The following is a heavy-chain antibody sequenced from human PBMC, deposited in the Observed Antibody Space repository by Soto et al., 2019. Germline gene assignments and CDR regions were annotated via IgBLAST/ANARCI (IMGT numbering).Heavy chain of an antibody. V-gene: IGHV3-30-3*01. Sequence: QVQLVESGGGVVQPGRSLRLSCAASGFTFSNYAIHWVRQAPGKGLEWVALISYDGSIKYYADSVKGRFTISRDNSKNTLYLQMNSLRGEATAVYYCARGPEYYVIYGVDVWGQGATVTGSS. CDR1: GFTFSNYA. CDR2: ISYDGSIK. CDR3: ARGPEYYVIYGVDV. D-gene: IGHD3-10*02. J-gene: IGHJ6*02.